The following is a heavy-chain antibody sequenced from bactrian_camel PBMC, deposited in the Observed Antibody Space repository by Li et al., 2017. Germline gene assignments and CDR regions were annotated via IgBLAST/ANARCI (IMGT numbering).Heavy chain of an antibody. CDR2: IYTGGGST. Sequence: DVQLVESGGASVQAGESLRLSCVASGYIYDNCWGWFRQAPGKEREEVANIYTGGGSTYYVDSVKGRFTISRDNAKNTIYLQMNSLKPEDTAMYYCAADVGADTNDFVAGCEGKGFQYDRWGQGTQVTVS. J-gene: IGHJ4*01. V-gene: IGHV3S36*01. D-gene: IGHD5*01. CDR3: AADVGADTNDFVAGCEGKGFQYDR. CDR1: GYIYDNCW.